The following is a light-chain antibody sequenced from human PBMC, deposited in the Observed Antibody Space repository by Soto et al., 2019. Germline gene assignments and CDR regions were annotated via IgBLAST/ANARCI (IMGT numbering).Light chain of an antibody. CDR1: SSNILSNT. V-gene: IGLV1-44*01. J-gene: IGLJ2*01. CDR2: FNN. Sequence: QSVLTQPPSASGTPGQTVTISCSGSSSNILSNTVNWYQHLPGTAPKLLISFNNQRPSGGPDRFSGSKSGTSSSLAISGLQYEDEADYYCAAGYDSRSGFVVFGGGTKLTVL. CDR3: AAGYDSRSGFVV.